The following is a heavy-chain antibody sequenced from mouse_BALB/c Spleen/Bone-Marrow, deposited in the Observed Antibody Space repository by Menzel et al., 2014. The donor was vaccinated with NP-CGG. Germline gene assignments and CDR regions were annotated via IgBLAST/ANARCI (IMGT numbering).Heavy chain of an antibody. J-gene: IGHJ1*01. D-gene: IGHD1-1*01. Sequence: QLQESGGGLMKPGGSLKLSCAASGFTFSDYYMYWVRQTPEKRLEWVATISNGGSYTYYPDSVKGRFTISRDNAKNNLYLQMSSLKSEDTAMYYCARDSLYYYGSSYGYFDVWGAGTTVTVSS. CDR3: ARDSLYYYGSSYGYFDV. CDR2: ISNGGSYT. V-gene: IGHV5-4*02. CDR1: GFTFSDYY.